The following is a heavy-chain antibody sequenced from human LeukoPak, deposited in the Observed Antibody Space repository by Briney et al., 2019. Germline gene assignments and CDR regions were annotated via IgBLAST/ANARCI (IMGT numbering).Heavy chain of an antibody. D-gene: IGHD6-19*01. CDR1: GYTFTSYD. CDR3: ARVGESSGWSQNWFDP. Sequence: ASVKVSCKASGYTFTSYDINWVRQATGQGLEWMGWMNPNSGNTGYAQKFQGRVTKTRNTSISTAYMELSSLRSEDTAVYYCARVGESSGWSQNWFDPWGQGTLVTVSS. V-gene: IGHV1-8*01. CDR2: MNPNSGNT. J-gene: IGHJ5*02.